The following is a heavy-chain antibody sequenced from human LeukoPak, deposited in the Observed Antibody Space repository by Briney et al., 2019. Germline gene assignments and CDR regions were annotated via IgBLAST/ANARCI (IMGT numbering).Heavy chain of an antibody. J-gene: IGHJ3*02. CDR2: ITTSGGST. D-gene: IGHD3-10*01. Sequence: GGSLRLSCAASGFTFSSYAMRGVRQAPGGGREWVSSITTSGGSTYYADYVKGRFTISRDNAKNTLYLQMNSLRAEDKAVYYCAKDHYVSGRYDAFDIWGQGTMVTVSS. V-gene: IGHV3-23*01. CDR1: GFTFSSYA. CDR3: AKDHYVSGRYDAFDI.